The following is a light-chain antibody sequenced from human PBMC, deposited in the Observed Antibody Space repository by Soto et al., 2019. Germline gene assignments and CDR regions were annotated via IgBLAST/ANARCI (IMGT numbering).Light chain of an antibody. Sequence: QSVLTQPASVSGSPGQSITISCTGTSSDVGDYNYVSWYQQHPGKAPKLMISEVNNRPSGVSNRFSGSKSGNTASLTISGLQAEDEADYYCSSYTSSSTWVFGGGTKVTVL. CDR1: SSDVGDYNY. V-gene: IGLV2-14*01. CDR3: SSYTSSSTWV. J-gene: IGLJ2*01. CDR2: EVN.